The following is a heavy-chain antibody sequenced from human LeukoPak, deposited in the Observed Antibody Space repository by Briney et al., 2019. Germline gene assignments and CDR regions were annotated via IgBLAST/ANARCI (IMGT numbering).Heavy chain of an antibody. CDR1: GLTFSSYP. CDR2: ISYTSTHI. J-gene: IGHJ4*02. CDR3: ARSPPRGYSGHDDWPAYNFDY. Sequence: GGSLRLSCAASGLTFSSYPMNRVRQAPGEGLEWVSSISYTSTHINYADSVKGRFTISRDNAKNSLYLQMSSLRAEDTAVYYCARSPPRGYSGHDDWPAYNFDYWGQGTLVTVSS. D-gene: IGHD5-12*01. V-gene: IGHV3-21*01.